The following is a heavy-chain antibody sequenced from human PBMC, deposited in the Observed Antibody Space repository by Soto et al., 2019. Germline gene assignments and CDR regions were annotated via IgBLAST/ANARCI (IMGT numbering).Heavy chain of an antibody. CDR2: IIPIFGTA. CDR3: ARGYGDLELYYYYGMDV. CDR1: GGTFSSYA. Sequence: QVQLVQSGAEVKKPGSSVKVSCKASGGTFSSYAISWVRQAPGQGLEWMGGIIPIFGTANYAQKFQGRVTITADESTSTAYMELSSLRSEDTAVYDCARGYGDLELYYYYGMDVWGQGTTVTVSS. V-gene: IGHV1-69*12. D-gene: IGHD4-17*01. J-gene: IGHJ6*02.